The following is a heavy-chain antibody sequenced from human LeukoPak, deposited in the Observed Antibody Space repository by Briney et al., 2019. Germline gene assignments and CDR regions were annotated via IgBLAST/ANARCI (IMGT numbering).Heavy chain of an antibody. CDR1: GGSISSGGYY. Sequence: PSQTLSLTCTVSGGSISSGGYYWSWIRQHPGTGLEWIGYIYYSGSTNYNPSLKSRVTISVDTSKNQFSLKLSSVTAADTAVYYCARHLGYSSGWYKRYTYYFDYWGQGTLVTVSS. V-gene: IGHV4-31*03. J-gene: IGHJ4*02. D-gene: IGHD6-19*01. CDR2: IYYSGST. CDR3: ARHLGYSSGWYKRYTYYFDY.